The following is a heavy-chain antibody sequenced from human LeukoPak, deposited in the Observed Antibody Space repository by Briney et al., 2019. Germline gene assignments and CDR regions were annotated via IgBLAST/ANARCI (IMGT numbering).Heavy chain of an antibody. CDR1: GGSFSGYY. Sequence: SETLSLTCAVYGGSFSGYYWSWIRQPPGKGLEWIGEINHSGSTNYNPSLKSRVTISVHKPKNQFSLKLSSVPAADTAVYYCAREGLVGAREFSTPAAPNWFDPWGQGTLVTVSS. V-gene: IGHV4-34*01. CDR3: AREGLVGAREFSTPAAPNWFDP. CDR2: INHSGST. J-gene: IGHJ5*02. D-gene: IGHD2-2*01.